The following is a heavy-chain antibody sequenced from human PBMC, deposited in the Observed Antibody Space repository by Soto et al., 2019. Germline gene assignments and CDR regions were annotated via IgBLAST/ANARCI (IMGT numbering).Heavy chain of an antibody. D-gene: IGHD3-9*01. Sequence: SETLSLTCTVSGGSISSSSYYWGWIRQPPGKGLEWIGSIYYSGSTYYNPSLKSRVTISVDTSKNQFSLKLSSVTAADTAVYYCARLPFLLRYPYYYYYYMDVWGKGTTVTVSS. J-gene: IGHJ6*03. V-gene: IGHV4-39*01. CDR1: GGSISSSSYY. CDR2: IYYSGST. CDR3: ARLPFLLRYPYYYYYYMDV.